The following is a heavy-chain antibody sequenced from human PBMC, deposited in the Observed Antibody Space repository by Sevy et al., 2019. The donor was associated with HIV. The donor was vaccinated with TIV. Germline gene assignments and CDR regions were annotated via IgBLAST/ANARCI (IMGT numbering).Heavy chain of an antibody. CDR1: GFTFSSYS. Sequence: GGSLRLSCAASGFTFSSYSMNWVRQAPGKGLEWVSSISSSSYIYYADSVKGRFTISRDNAKNSLYLQMNSLRAEDTAVYYCARRYGSGSLYYYGMDVWGQGTTVTVSS. J-gene: IGHJ6*02. CDR3: ARRYGSGSLYYYGMDV. D-gene: IGHD3-10*01. V-gene: IGHV3-21*01. CDR2: ISSSSYI.